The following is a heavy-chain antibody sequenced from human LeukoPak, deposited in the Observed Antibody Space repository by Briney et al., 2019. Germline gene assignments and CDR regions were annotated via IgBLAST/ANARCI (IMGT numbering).Heavy chain of an antibody. Sequence: ASVKVSCKASGYTFTGYYMHWVRQAPRQGLEWMGWINPNSGGTNYAQKFQGRVTMTRDTSISTAYMELSRLRSDDTAVYYCARIVCSSTSCYTSYFDYWGQGTLVTVSS. D-gene: IGHD2-2*02. CDR3: ARIVCSSTSCYTSYFDY. CDR2: INPNSGGT. CDR1: GYTFTGYY. V-gene: IGHV1-2*02. J-gene: IGHJ4*02.